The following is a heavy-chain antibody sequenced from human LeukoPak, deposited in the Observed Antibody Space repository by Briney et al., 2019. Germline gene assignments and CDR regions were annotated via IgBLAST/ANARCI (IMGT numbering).Heavy chain of an antibody. CDR3: AKLLAVTNSYYFNY. V-gene: IGHV3-23*01. CDR2: ISGSGSGGST. Sequence: GGSLRLSCAASGFTFSSYAMSWVRQAPGKGLEWVSTISGSGSGGSTYYADSVKGRFTISRDNSKDTLSLQMNSLRAEDTAVYYCAKLLAVTNSYYFNYWGQGTLVTVSS. D-gene: IGHD6-19*01. CDR1: GFTFSSYA. J-gene: IGHJ4*02.